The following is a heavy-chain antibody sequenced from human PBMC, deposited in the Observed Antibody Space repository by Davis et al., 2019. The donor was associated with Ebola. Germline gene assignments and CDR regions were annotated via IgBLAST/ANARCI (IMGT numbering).Heavy chain of an antibody. CDR3: ARDTSY. CDR2: IYYSGST. CDR1: GGSVSSGSYY. Sequence: SETLSLTCTVSGGSVSSGSYYWIWIRQPPGKGLEWIGYIYYSGSTNYNPSLKSRVTISVDTSKNQFSLKLSSVTAADTAVYYCARDTSYWGQGTLVTVSS. V-gene: IGHV4-61*01. J-gene: IGHJ4*02.